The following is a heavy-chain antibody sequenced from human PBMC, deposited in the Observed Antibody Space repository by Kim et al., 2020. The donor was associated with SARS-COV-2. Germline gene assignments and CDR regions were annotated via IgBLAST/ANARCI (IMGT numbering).Heavy chain of an antibody. CDR3: ARDIPRSGWYQY. V-gene: IGHV4-61*01. J-gene: IGHJ4*02. Sequence: SETLSLTCTVSGGSVSSGSYYWSWIRQPPGKGLEWIGYIYSSGSTNYNPSLKSRVTISVDTSKNQFSLTLRSVTAADTAVYYCARDIPRSGWYQYWGQGTLVTVSS. D-gene: IGHD6-19*01. CDR1: GGSVSSGSYY. CDR2: IYSSGST.